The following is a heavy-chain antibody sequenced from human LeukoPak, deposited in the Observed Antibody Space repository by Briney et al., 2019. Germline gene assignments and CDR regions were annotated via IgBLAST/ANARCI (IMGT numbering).Heavy chain of an antibody. Sequence: GGSLRLSCAASGFTFSSNGMHWVRQAPGKGLEWVSAISGSGGSTYYADSVKGRFTISRDNSKNTLYLQMNSLRAEDTAVYYCAKRSQYYDILTGYYKDFDYWGQGTLVTVSS. V-gene: IGHV3-23*01. CDR1: GFTFSSNG. CDR2: ISGSGGST. J-gene: IGHJ4*02. D-gene: IGHD3-9*01. CDR3: AKRSQYYDILTGYYKDFDY.